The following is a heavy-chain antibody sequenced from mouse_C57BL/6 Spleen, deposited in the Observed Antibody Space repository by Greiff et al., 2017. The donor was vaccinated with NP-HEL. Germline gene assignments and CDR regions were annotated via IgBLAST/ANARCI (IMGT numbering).Heavy chain of an antibody. Sequence: VQRVESGPELVKPGASVKISCKASGYSFTSYYIHWVKQRPGQGLEWIGWIYPGSGNTKYNEKFKGKATLTADTSSSTAYMQLSSLTSEDSAVYYCARKDYYGSSYYAMDYWGQGTSVTVSS. CDR3: ARKDYYGSSYYAMDY. V-gene: IGHV1-66*01. CDR2: IYPGSGNT. D-gene: IGHD1-1*01. CDR1: GYSFTSYY. J-gene: IGHJ4*01.